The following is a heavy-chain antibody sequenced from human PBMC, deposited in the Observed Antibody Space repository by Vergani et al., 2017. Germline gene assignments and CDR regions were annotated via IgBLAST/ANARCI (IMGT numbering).Heavy chain of an antibody. CDR2: IYYSGST. Sequence: QLQLQESGPGLVKPSETLSLTCPVSGGSISSSSYYWGWIRQPPGKGLEWIGSIYYSGSTYYNPSLKSRVTISVDTSKSSFSLRLSSVTTADTAMYYCARDTFHFDSENYDDFFDSWGQGTMVIVSS. D-gene: IGHD3-3*01. V-gene: IGHV4-39*02. J-gene: IGHJ3*02. CDR1: GGSISSSSYY. CDR3: ARDTFHFDSENYDDFFDS.